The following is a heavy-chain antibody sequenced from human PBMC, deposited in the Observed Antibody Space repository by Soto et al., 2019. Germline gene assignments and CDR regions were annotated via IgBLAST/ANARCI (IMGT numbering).Heavy chain of an antibody. CDR2: INHSGST. J-gene: IGHJ3*02. Sequence: TLSLTCAVYGGSFSGYYWSWIRQPPGKGLEWIGEINHSGSTNYNPSLKSRVTISVDTSKNQFSLKLSSVTAADTAVYYCARGGFSDYEGAFDIWGQGTMVTVSS. D-gene: IGHD4-17*01. CDR1: GGSFSGYY. V-gene: IGHV4-34*01. CDR3: ARGGFSDYEGAFDI.